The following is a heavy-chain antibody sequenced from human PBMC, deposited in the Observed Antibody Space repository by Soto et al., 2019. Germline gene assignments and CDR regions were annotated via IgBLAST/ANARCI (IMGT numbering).Heavy chain of an antibody. D-gene: IGHD3-22*01. CDR1: GGSISSSNW. J-gene: IGHJ5*02. CDR3: ARRGYYDSSGFLS. V-gene: IGHV4-4*02. Sequence: PSETLSLTCAVSGGSISSSNWWSWVRQPPGKGLEWIGEIYHSGSTNYNPSLKSRVTISVDKSKNQFSLKLSSVTAADTAVYYCARRGYYDSSGFLSWGQGTLVTVSS. CDR2: IYHSGST.